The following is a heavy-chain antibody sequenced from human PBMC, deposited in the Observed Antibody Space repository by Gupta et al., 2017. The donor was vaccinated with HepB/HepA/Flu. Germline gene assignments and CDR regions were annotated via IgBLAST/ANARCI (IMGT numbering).Heavy chain of an antibody. CDR1: GFSLTSIGLG. J-gene: IGHJ6*03. V-gene: IGHV2-5*01. CDR3: AHSRSYYYYYMDV. CDR2: IYWTDDN. Sequence: QITLKESGPTLVKPTQPLPLTSPFSGFSLTSIGLGVGWIRQPPGKAPEWLALIYWTDDNRYSPSLKSRLTITKDTSKNQVVLTMTNMDPVDTAKYYCAHSRSYYYYYMDVWGKWITVTVSS.